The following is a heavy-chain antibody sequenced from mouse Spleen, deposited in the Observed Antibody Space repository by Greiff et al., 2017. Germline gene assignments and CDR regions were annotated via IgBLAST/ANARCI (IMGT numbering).Heavy chain of an antibody. J-gene: IGHJ3*01. CDR3: ARRDGYPWFAY. CDR1: GYTFTDYY. D-gene: IGHD2-3*01. CDR2: INPNNGGT. Sequence: EVQLQQSGPELVKPGASVKISCKASGYTFTDYYMNWVKQSHGKSLEWIGDINPNNGGTSYNQKFKGKATLTVDKSSSTAYMELRSLTSEDSAVYYCARRDGYPWFAYWGQGTLVTVSA. V-gene: IGHV1-26*01.